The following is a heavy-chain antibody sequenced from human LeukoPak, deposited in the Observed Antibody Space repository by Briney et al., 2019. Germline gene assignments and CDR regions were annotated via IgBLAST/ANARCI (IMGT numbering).Heavy chain of an antibody. D-gene: IGHD3-22*01. CDR2: ITPDGSGK. J-gene: IGHJ5*02. CDR1: GFSFKDYW. CDR3: AVLTPGMIT. Sequence: GGSLRLSCAASGFSFKDYWMSWVRQAPGKGLEWVADITPDGSGKTYVDSVKGRFTISGDNAKQSLYLQMDTVTAEDTAVYYCAVLTPGMITWGQGTLVTVSS. V-gene: IGHV3-7*01.